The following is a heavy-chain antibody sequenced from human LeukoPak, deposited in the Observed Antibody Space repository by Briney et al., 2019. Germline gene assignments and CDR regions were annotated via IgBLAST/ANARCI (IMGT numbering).Heavy chain of an antibody. D-gene: IGHD3-10*01. CDR2: IKQDGSEK. CDR1: GFDFSPYW. CDR3: ARDRVTMVRGVIVGYYYYYMDV. Sequence: QAGGSLRLSCVASGFDFSPYWMSWVRQAPGKGLEWVANIKQDGSEKYYVDSVKGRFTISRDNAKNSLYLQMNSLRAEDTAVYYCARDRVTMVRGVIVGYYYYYMDVWGKGTTVTVSS. J-gene: IGHJ6*03. V-gene: IGHV3-7*01.